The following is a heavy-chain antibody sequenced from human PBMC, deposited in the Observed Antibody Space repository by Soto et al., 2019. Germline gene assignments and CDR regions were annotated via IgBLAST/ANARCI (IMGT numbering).Heavy chain of an antibody. V-gene: IGHV3-23*01. D-gene: IGHD2-21*02. J-gene: IGHJ4*02. CDR2: ISGSGGST. Sequence: EVQLLESGGGLVQPGGSLRLSCAASGFTFISYAMSWVRKSPGKGLEWVSAISGSGGSTPYADSVKGRFTISRDNPNNALYLQVDSLRAEDTAVYYCAKLPSPRAYCGGDCFFDYWGQGTLVTVSS. CDR3: AKLPSPRAYCGGDCFFDY. CDR1: GFTFISYA.